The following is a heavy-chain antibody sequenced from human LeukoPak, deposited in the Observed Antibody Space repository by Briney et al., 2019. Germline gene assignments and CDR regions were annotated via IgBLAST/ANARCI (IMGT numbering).Heavy chain of an antibody. CDR3: ARETPDSSGWD. CDR2: IKQDGSKK. J-gene: IGHJ4*02. Sequence: GGSLGLSCAASGFTFRNNWMSWVRQAPGKGLEWVANIKQDGSKKNYVNSVKGRFTISRDNAKNSLSLQMSSLRAEDTAVYYCARETPDSSGWDWGQGTLVIVSS. V-gene: IGHV3-7*01. CDR1: GFTFRNNW. D-gene: IGHD6-19*01.